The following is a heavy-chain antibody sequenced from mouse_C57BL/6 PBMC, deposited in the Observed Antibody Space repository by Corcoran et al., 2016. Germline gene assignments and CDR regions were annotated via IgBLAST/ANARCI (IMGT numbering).Heavy chain of an antibody. CDR3: ARDYGSSWYFEV. V-gene: IGHV1-76*01. D-gene: IGHD1-1*01. CDR2: IYPGSGNT. CDR1: GYTFTDCY. J-gene: IGHJ1*03. Sequence: QVQLKQSGAELVRPGASVKLSCKASGYTFTDCYINWGKKRPGQGLEWIARIYPGSGNTYYNEKFKGKATLTAEKSSSTAYMQLSSLTSEDSAVYFCARDYGSSWYFEVWGTGTTVTVSS.